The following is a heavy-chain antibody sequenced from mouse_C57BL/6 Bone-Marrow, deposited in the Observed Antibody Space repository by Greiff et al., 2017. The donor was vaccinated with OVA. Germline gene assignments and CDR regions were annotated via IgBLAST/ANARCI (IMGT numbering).Heavy chain of an antibody. CDR1: GYSITSGYY. V-gene: IGHV3-6*01. D-gene: IGHD1-1*01. Sequence: VQLQQSGPGLVKPSQSLSLTCSVTGYSITSGYYWNWIRQFPGNKLEWMGYISYDGSNNSNPSIQNRISITRDTSKNQFFLKLNSVTTEDTATYYCARDPTYYYGTGFDYWGQGTTLTVSS. CDR3: ARDPTYYYGTGFDY. J-gene: IGHJ2*01. CDR2: ISYDGSN.